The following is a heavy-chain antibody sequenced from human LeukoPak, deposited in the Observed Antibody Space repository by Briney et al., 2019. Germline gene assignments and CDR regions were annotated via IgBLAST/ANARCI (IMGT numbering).Heavy chain of an antibody. CDR2: ISSSGSTI. V-gene: IGHV3-48*03. J-gene: IGHJ4*02. Sequence: GGSLRLSCVASGFTFSSYEMNWVRQAPGKGLEWVSYISSSGSTIYYADSVGGRFTISRDNAKNSLFLQMNSLRAEDTAVYYCRFSYGPKPRSRDNFDYWGQGTLVTVSS. CDR1: GFTFSSYE. CDR3: RFSYGPKPRSRDNFDY. D-gene: IGHD5-18*01.